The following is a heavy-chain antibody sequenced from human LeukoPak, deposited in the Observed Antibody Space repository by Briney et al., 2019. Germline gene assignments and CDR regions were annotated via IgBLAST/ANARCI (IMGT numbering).Heavy chain of an antibody. CDR3: ALPGIAATY. J-gene: IGHJ4*02. V-gene: IGHV1-2*02. CDR2: INPNSGGT. CDR1: GGTFSSYA. Sequence: ASVKVSCKASGGTFSSYAISWVRQAPGQGLEWMGWINPNSGGTNYAQKFQGRVTMTRDTSISTAYMELSRLRSDDTAVYYCALPGIAATYWGQGTLVTVSS. D-gene: IGHD6-13*01.